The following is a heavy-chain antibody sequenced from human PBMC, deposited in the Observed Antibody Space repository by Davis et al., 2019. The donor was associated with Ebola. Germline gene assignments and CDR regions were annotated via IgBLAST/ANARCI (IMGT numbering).Heavy chain of an antibody. V-gene: IGHV1-69*13. CDR3: ASPIVVVPADTYGMDV. CDR2: IIPIFGTA. J-gene: IGHJ6*02. D-gene: IGHD2-2*01. CDR1: GYTFTSYY. Sequence: SVKVSCKASGYTFTSYYMHWVRQAPGQGLEWMGGIIPIFGTANYAQKFQGRVTITADESTSTAYMELSSLRSEDTAVYYCASPIVVVPADTYGMDVWGQGTTVTVSS.